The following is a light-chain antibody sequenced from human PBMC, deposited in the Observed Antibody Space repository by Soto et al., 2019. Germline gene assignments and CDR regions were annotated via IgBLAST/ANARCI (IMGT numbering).Light chain of an antibody. J-gene: IGKJ1*01. CDR1: QSISDS. Sequence: DIQMTQSPSTLSASVGDRVTITCRASQSISDSLAWYQQKPGKAPKLLIYEASSLKSEVPSRFSGSGSGTEYTLTISSLKPDDFATYYCQQYNGYWTFGQGTKVEIK. CDR2: EAS. CDR3: QQYNGYWT. V-gene: IGKV1-5*03.